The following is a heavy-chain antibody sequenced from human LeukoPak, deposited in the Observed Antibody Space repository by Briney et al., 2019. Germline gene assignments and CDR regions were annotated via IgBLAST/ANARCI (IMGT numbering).Heavy chain of an antibody. CDR3: AKVLADVIGLYYYDSSGYSFDY. J-gene: IGHJ4*02. CDR2: IRYDGSNK. CDR1: GFTFSSYA. Sequence: PGGSLRLSCAASGFTFSSYAMHWVRQAPGKGLEWVAFIRYDGSNKYYADSVKGRFTISRDNSKNTLYLQMNSLRAEDTAVYYCAKVLADVIGLYYYDSSGYSFDYWGQGTLVTVSS. V-gene: IGHV3-30*02. D-gene: IGHD3-22*01.